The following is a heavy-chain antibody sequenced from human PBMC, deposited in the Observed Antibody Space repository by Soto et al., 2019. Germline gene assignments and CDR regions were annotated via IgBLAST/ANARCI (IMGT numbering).Heavy chain of an antibody. D-gene: IGHD5-18*01. CDR2: IWYDGSNK. Sequence: GGSLRLSCAASGFTFSSYGMHWVRQAPGKGLEWVAVIWYDGSNKYYADSVKGRFTISRDNSKNTLYLQMNSLRAEDTAVYYCARDQLRGYNYRSTDYWGQGTLVTVPS. CDR1: GFTFSSYG. CDR3: ARDQLRGYNYRSTDY. J-gene: IGHJ4*02. V-gene: IGHV3-33*01.